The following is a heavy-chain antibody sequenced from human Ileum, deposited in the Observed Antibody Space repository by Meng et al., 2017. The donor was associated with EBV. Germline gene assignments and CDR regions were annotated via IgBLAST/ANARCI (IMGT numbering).Heavy chain of an antibody. J-gene: IGHJ4*02. Sequence: VEVGEVGGGVVPPGRSLSLSCEASGFTFSSFGRHWVRQAPGKGLEWVAVIWYEGSNKFYADSVKGRFTISRDNSKNTLYLQMNSLRPEDTAVYYCARDQGLTNDYWGQGTLVTVSS. CDR2: IWYEGSNK. CDR3: ARDQGLTNDY. V-gene: IGHV3-33*01. CDR1: GFTFSSFG. D-gene: IGHD2-8*01.